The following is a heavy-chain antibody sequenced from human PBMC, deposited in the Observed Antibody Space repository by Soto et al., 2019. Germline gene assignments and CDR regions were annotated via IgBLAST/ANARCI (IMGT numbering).Heavy chain of an antibody. D-gene: IGHD7-27*01. CDR1: GGSFSGYY. V-gene: IGHV4-34*01. Sequence: QVQLQQWGAGLLKPSETLSLTCAVYGGSFSGYYWSWIRQPPGKGLEGIGEINHSGSTNYNPSLRSRVTISVDTSKNQFSLKLSSVTAADTAVYYCAVGTPGYYFVYWGQGTLVTVSS. J-gene: IGHJ4*02. CDR2: INHSGST. CDR3: AVGTPGYYFVY.